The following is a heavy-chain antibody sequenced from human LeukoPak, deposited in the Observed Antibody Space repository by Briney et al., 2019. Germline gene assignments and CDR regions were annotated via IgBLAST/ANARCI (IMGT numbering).Heavy chain of an antibody. J-gene: IGHJ4*02. CDR2: IYYSGST. CDR3: ARHERGGFDY. Sequence: SETLSLTCTVSGGSISSYFWSWIRQPPGKGLEWIGYIYYSGSTNYNPSLKSRVTMSVDTSKNQFSLKLSSVTAADTAVYYCARHERGGFDYWGQGTLVTVSS. V-gene: IGHV4-59*08. CDR1: GGSISSYF.